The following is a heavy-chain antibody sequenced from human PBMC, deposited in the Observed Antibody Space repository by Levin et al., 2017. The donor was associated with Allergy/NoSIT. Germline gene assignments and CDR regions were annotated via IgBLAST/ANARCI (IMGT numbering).Heavy chain of an antibody. CDR2: LSSSGSS. D-gene: IGHD4-11*01. Sequence: PGGSLRLSCTVSGGSISTYFWSWIRQPPGKGLEWIGHLSSSGSSNYNPSLKSRVTISVDTSKNQLSLKLTSVTAADRAVYYCARDRVITSSNTYYYYGVDVWGQGTTVTVSS. CDR1: GGSISTYF. V-gene: IGHV4-59*01. CDR3: ARDRVITSSNTYYYYGVDV. J-gene: IGHJ6*02.